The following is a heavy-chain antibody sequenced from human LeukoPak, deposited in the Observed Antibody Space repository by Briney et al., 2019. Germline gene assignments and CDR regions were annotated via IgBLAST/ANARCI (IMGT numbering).Heavy chain of an antibody. J-gene: IGHJ6*03. Sequence: PGGSLRLSCAASGFTFSNYWMSWVRQAPGKGLEWVANIKQDGSEKYYVDSVKGRFTISRDNAKNSLYLQMNSLRAEDTAMYYCARVRGYYYYMDVWGKGTTLTVSS. CDR3: ARVRGYYYYMDV. V-gene: IGHV3-7*01. CDR2: IKQDGSEK. CDR1: GFTFSNYW.